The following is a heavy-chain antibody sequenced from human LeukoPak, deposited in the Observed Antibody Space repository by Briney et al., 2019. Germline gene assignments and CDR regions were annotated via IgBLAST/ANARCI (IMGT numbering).Heavy chain of an antibody. CDR1: GGSISSYY. CDR2: IYTSGST. J-gene: IGHJ4*02. D-gene: IGHD6-6*01. V-gene: IGHV4-4*07. Sequence: PSETLSLTCTVSGGSISSYYWSWIRQPAGKGLEWIGRIYTSGSTNYNPSLKSRVTMSVDTSKNQFSLKLSSVTAADTAVYYCARERAPGAAPYYFDYWGQGTLVTVSS. CDR3: ARERAPGAAPYYFDY.